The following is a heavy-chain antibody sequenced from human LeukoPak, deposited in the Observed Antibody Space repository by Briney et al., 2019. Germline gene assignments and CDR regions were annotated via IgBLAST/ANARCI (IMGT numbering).Heavy chain of an antibody. V-gene: IGHV3-43*02. CDR2: ISGDGGST. CDR3: AKDSRDTGIVGATYYYYYGMDD. D-gene: IGHD1-26*01. J-gene: IGHJ6*02. Sequence: GGSLRLSCAASGFTFDDYAMHWVRQAPGKGLEWVSLISGDGGSTYYADSVKGRFTISRDNSKNSLYLQMNSLRTEDTALYYCAKDSRDTGIVGATYYYYYGMDDWGQGTTVTVSS. CDR1: GFTFDDYA.